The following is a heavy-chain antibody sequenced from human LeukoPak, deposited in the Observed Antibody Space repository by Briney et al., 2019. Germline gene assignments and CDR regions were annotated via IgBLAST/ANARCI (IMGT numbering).Heavy chain of an antibody. J-gene: IGHJ6*02. Sequence: GESLKISCKASGYSFTSYWIGWVRPMPGKGLEWMGIIYPDDSDTRYSPSFQGQVTMSADKSITTAYLQWSSLKASDTAMYYCARQLGYCSSTSCLYGMDVWGQGTTVTVSS. D-gene: IGHD2-2*01. CDR3: ARQLGYCSSTSCLYGMDV. CDR1: GYSFTSYW. V-gene: IGHV5-51*01. CDR2: IYPDDSDT.